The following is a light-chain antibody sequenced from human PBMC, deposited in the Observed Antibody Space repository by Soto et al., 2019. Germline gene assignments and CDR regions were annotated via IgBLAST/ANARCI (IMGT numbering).Light chain of an antibody. Sequence: DIQMTQSPSSLSASVGDSVTITCRSSQSVATYLNWYQQKSGRAPKLLICAASTLQSGVPSRFSGSGSGVDFTLNVSNLQPGDFATYYSQQTFSFPPSFGGGTKVELK. J-gene: IGKJ4*01. CDR1: QSVATY. CDR3: QQTFSFPPS. V-gene: IGKV1-39*01. CDR2: AAS.